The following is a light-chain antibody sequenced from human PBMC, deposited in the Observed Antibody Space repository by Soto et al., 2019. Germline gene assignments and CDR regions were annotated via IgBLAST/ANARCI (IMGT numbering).Light chain of an antibody. CDR1: QSVSSSY. J-gene: IGKJ5*01. CDR3: QQSSSSTIT. CDR2: AAS. V-gene: IGKV3-20*01. Sequence: EIVLTQSPGTLSLSPGERATLSCRASQSVSSSYLAWYKQKPGQVPRPRMYAASSRATGIPDRFSGGGAGTDFTLTRSRLEAEEVAVYYGQQSSSSTITFGQGTRLEIK.